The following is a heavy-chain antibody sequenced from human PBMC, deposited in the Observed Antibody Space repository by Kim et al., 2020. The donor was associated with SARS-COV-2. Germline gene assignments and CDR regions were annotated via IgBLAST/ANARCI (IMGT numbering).Heavy chain of an antibody. J-gene: IGHJ3*02. D-gene: IGHD3-22*01. CDR3: ARGYYDSSGYWSFAFDI. CDR2: IYYSGST. CDR1: GGSISSGGYY. V-gene: IGHV4-31*03. Sequence: SETLSLTCTVSGGSISSGGYYWSWIRQHPGKGLEWIGYIYYSGSTYYNPSLKSRVTISVDTSKNQFSLKLSSVTAADTAVYYCARGYYDSSGYWSFAFDIWGQGTMVTVSS.